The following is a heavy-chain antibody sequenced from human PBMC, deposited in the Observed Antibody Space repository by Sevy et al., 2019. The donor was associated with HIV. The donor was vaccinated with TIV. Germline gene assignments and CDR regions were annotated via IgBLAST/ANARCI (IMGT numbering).Heavy chain of an antibody. CDR3: ARAGTGNTYYDFWSGYYPDYYYGMDV. Sequence: GGSLRLSCAASGFTFSSYWMSWVRQAPGKGLEWVVNIKQDGSEKYYVDSVKGRFTISRDNAKNSLYLQMNSLRAEDTAVYYCARAGTGNTYYDFWSGYYPDYYYGMDVWGQGTTVTVSS. V-gene: IGHV3-7*01. CDR2: IKQDGSEK. D-gene: IGHD3-3*01. CDR1: GFTFSSYW. J-gene: IGHJ6*02.